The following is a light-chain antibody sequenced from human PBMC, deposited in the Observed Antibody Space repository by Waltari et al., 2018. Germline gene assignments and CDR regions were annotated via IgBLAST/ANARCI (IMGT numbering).Light chain of an antibody. CDR2: DAT. Sequence: DIQVTQSPSSLSASVGDRVTITCQASPDISHYLNWYQQRPGKAPKVLIYDATLLKIGGPSRFSGSGSGTDFTFAITSLQPEDAATYYCQHFDNLLFTFGQGTKLEI. CDR3: QHFDNLLFT. V-gene: IGKV1-33*01. J-gene: IGKJ2*01. CDR1: PDISHY.